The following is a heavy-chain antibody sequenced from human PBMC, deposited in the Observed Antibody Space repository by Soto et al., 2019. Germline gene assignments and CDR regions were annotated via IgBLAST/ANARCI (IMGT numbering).Heavy chain of an antibody. V-gene: IGHV1-3*01. J-gene: IGHJ4*02. CDR3: ARRGYSSSSIDY. D-gene: IGHD6-6*01. CDR2: INAGNGNT. Sequence: ASMKVSCKASGYTFTSYAIHWVRQAPGQRLEWMGWINAGNGNTKYSQKFQGRVTITRDTSASTAYMELSSLRPEDTAVYYCARRGYSSSSIDYCGQGTLVTGSA. CDR1: GYTFTSYA.